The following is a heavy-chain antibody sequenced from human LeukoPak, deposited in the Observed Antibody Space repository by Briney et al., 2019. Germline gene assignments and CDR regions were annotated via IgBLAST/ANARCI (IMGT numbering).Heavy chain of an antibody. CDR1: GGSISSYY. V-gene: IGHV4-59*12. CDR2: IYYSGST. Sequence: SETLSLTCTVSGGSISSYYWSWIRQPPGKGLEWIGYIYYSGSTNYNPSLKSRVTISVDTSKNQFSLKLSSVTAADTAVYYCARDVDSSGWYYFDYWGQGTLVTVSS. D-gene: IGHD6-19*01. J-gene: IGHJ4*02. CDR3: ARDVDSSGWYYFDY.